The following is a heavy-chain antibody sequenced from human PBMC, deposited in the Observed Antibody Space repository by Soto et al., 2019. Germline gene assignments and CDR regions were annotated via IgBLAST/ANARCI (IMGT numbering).Heavy chain of an antibody. V-gene: IGHV1-2*02. CDR3: ARDNLFRLNWFDP. J-gene: IGHJ5*02. Sequence: ASVKVSCKASGYTFTGYFIHWLRQAPGQGLEWMGWINPNSGGTNYAQKFQGRVTMTRDTSISTAYMELSRLRSDDTAVYYCARDNLFRLNWFDPWGQGTLVTVSS. D-gene: IGHD3-10*02. CDR2: INPNSGGT. CDR1: GYTFTGYF.